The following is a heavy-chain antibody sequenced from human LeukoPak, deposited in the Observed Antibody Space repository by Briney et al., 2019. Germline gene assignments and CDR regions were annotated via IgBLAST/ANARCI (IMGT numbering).Heavy chain of an antibody. V-gene: IGHV1-2*02. CDR2: INPNSGGT. CDR3: ARDDYYGSKAFDY. Sequence: ASVKVSCKASGYTFTGYYMHWVRQAPGQGLEWMGWINPNSGGTNYAQKFQGRVTMTRDTSISTAYMELSRLRSDDTAVYYCARDDYYGSKAFDYWGQGTLVTVSS. D-gene: IGHD3-10*01. CDR1: GYTFTGYY. J-gene: IGHJ4*02.